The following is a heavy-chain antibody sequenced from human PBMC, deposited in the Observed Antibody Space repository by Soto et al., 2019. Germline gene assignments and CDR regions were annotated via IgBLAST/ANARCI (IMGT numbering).Heavy chain of an antibody. Sequence: QVQLQESGPGLVKPSGTLSLTCAVSGGSISSSNWWSWVRQPPGKGLEWIGEIYHSGSTNYNPSHESRVTISVDKSKNQFSLKLSSVTAADTAVYYCARDNYGSGSYYYGMDVWGQGTTVTVSS. CDR2: IYHSGST. CDR3: ARDNYGSGSYYYGMDV. CDR1: GGSISSSNW. V-gene: IGHV4-4*02. D-gene: IGHD3-10*01. J-gene: IGHJ6*02.